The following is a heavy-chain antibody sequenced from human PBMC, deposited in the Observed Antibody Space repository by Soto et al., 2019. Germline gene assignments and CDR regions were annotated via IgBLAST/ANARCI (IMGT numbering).Heavy chain of an antibody. CDR2: LVVYSGKT. CDR3: SSDRPDTAIWWFV. D-gene: IGHD2-21*01. Sequence: GSSVKVSCKASGFDCISSGIPWVRPAQVERLEWIGCLVVYSGKTHYAQKFQDRVTITRDTSTGTAYIEMTSLSSEDTAVYYWSSDRPDTAIWWFVWGQGTTVTVSS. V-gene: IGHV1-58*02. J-gene: IGHJ6*02. CDR1: GFDCISSG.